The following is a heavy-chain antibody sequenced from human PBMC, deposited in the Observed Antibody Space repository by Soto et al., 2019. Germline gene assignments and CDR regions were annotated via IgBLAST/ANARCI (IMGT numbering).Heavy chain of an antibody. J-gene: IGHJ6*02. V-gene: IGHV3-9*01. Sequence: EVQLVESGGGLVQAGRSLRLSCAASGFTFDDYAMHWVRQAPGKGLEWVSAINWNSGSIGYADSVKGRFTVSRDNAKNSVYLQMNSLRPDDTALYYCAKDGGYCIGGRCPPGRYYGMDVWGQGTTVTVSS. CDR1: GFTFDDYA. CDR2: INWNSGSI. D-gene: IGHD2-15*01. CDR3: AKDGGYCIGGRCPPGRYYGMDV.